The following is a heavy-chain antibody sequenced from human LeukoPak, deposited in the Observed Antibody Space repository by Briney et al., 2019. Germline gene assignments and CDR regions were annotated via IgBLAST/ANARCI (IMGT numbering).Heavy chain of an antibody. D-gene: IGHD2-2*01. CDR2: ISYSGST. CDR1: GGSISSSAYH. V-gene: IGHV4-39*01. Sequence: SETLSLTCTVSGGSISSSAYHWGWIRQPPGKGLEWIGSISYSGSTYYNPSLKSRVIISVDTSKTQFSLRLSSVTAADTAVYYCARQTSTRYYYYYMDVWGKGTTVTVSS. CDR3: ARQTSTRYYYYYMDV. J-gene: IGHJ6*03.